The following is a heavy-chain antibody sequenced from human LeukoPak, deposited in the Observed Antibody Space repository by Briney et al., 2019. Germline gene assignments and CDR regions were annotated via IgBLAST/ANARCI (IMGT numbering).Heavy chain of an antibody. Sequence: SETLSLTCAVYGGSFRNYYWTWIRQSPGKGLEWIGEINHDGITNYNPPLKSRVTTSADTSKSQFSLNLNPVTVADTAVYYCATYTCSGGSCYGYYVDVWGNGTTVTVSS. CDR2: INHDGIT. CDR3: ATYTCSGGSCYGYYVDV. J-gene: IGHJ6*03. V-gene: IGHV4-34*01. D-gene: IGHD2-15*01. CDR1: GGSFRNYY.